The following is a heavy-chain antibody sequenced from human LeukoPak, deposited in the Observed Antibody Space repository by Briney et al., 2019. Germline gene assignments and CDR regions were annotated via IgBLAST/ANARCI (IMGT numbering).Heavy chain of an antibody. CDR1: GYTFTSYD. CDR2: MNPNSGNT. J-gene: IGHJ5*02. CDR3: ARGRVVRGVIGRFGSSRYWFDP. V-gene: IGHV1-8*01. D-gene: IGHD3-10*01. Sequence: GASVKVSCKASGYTFTSYDINWVRQATGQGLEWMGWMNPNSGNTGYAQKFQGRVTMTRNTSISTAYMELSSLRSEDTAVYYCARGRVVRGVIGRFGSSRYWFDPWGQGTLVTVSS.